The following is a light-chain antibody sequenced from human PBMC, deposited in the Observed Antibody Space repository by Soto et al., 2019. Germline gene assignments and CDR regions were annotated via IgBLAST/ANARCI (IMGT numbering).Light chain of an antibody. CDR3: QPSYSSLVYT. J-gene: IGKJ5*01. CDR1: QNIGTS. V-gene: IGKV1-39*01. CDR2: KAS. Sequence: DIQMTQSPSSQSASVGDRVTITCRASQNIGTSLNWYQQKPGKAPTALIYKASTMQGGVPSRFSGSGPGTDFTLTISSLQPEDSATYYCQPSYSSLVYTFGPGTRLEIK.